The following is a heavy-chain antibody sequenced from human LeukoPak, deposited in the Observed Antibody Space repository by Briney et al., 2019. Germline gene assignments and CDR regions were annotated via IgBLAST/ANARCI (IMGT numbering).Heavy chain of an antibody. CDR1: GGSISNYY. D-gene: IGHD3-16*01. J-gene: IGHJ6*02. CDR2: IYTSGST. Sequence: PSETLSLTCTVSGGSISNYYWTWIRQPAGKGLEGIGRIYTSGSTNYNPSLKSRVTMSVDTSKKQYSLKLTSVTAADTAVYYCARERTTFQAGYYNYRMDVWGQGTTVTVSS. V-gene: IGHV4-4*07. CDR3: ARERTTFQAGYYNYRMDV.